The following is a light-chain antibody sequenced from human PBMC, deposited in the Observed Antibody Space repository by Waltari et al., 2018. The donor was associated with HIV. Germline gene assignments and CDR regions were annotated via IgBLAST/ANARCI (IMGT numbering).Light chain of an antibody. CDR3: AAWDDNLSAYV. V-gene: IGLV1-47*01. Sequence: QSVLTQPPSASGTPGQRVTISCSGSSSNIGSNFVYWSQQLPGTSPKLLIYRNNQGPSGVPDRFSGSKSATSASLAISGLRSEDEAEYYCAAWDDNLSAYVFGTGTKVTVL. J-gene: IGLJ1*01. CDR2: RNN. CDR1: SSNIGSNF.